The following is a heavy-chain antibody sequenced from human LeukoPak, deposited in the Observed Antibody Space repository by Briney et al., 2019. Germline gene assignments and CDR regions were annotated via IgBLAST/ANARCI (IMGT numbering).Heavy chain of an antibody. CDR3: ARDSSGWYSPGSNWFDP. V-gene: IGHV1-2*02. D-gene: IGHD6-19*01. Sequence: ASVKVSCKASGYTFTGYYMHWVRQAPGQGLEWMGWINPNSGGTNYAQKFQGRVTMTRDTSISTAYMELSRLRSDDTAVYYCARDSSGWYSPGSNWFDPWGQGTLVTVSS. J-gene: IGHJ5*02. CDR2: INPNSGGT. CDR1: GYTFTGYY.